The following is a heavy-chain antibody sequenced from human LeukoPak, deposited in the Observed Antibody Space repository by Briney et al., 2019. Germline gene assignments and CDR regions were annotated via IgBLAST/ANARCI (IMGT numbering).Heavy chain of an antibody. CDR2: INPNSGGT. CDR3: ARDHRFNAAGGGFDP. CDR1: GYTFTGYY. V-gene: IGHV1-2*02. D-gene: IGHD2-2*01. Sequence: GASVKVSCKASGYTFTGYYMHWVRQAPGQGLEWMGWINPNSGGTNYAQKFQGRVTMTRDTSISTAYMELSRLRSDDTAVYYCARDHRFNAAGGGFDPWGQGTLVTVSS. J-gene: IGHJ5*02.